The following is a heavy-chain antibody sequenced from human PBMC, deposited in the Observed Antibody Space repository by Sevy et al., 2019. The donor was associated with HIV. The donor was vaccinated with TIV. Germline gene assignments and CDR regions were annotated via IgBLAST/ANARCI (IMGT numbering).Heavy chain of an antibody. J-gene: IGHJ5*02. CDR2: ISGSGGST. D-gene: IGHD3-9*01. V-gene: IGHV3-23*01. CDR1: GFTFSSYA. Sequence: GGSLRLSCAASGFTFSSYAMSWVRQAPGKGLEWVSAISGSGGSTYYADSVKGRFTISRDNSKNTLYLQMNSLRAEDTAVYYWAKDGNGERYFDWLLRPNWFDPWGQGTLVTVSS. CDR3: AKDGNGERYFDWLLRPNWFDP.